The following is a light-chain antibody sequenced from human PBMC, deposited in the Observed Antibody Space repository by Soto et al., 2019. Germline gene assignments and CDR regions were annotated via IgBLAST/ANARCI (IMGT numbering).Light chain of an antibody. CDR3: QQYGSSPLT. CDR2: GAS. Sequence: EIVLTQSPGTLSLSPGERATLSCRASQSVSNNYLAWYQQKPGQAPRLLISGASSRATGIPDRFNGSGSGTDFTLTVSRLEPEDFAVYYCQQYGSSPLTFGGGTKVLIK. J-gene: IGKJ4*01. CDR1: QSVSNNY. V-gene: IGKV3-20*01.